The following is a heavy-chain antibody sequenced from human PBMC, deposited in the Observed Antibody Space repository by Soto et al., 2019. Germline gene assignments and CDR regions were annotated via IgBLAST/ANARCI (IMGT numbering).Heavy chain of an antibody. CDR2: ISWNSGSI. Sequence: ESGGGLVQPGRSLRLSCAASGFTFDDYAMHWVRQAPGKGLEWVSGISWNSGSIGYADSVKGRFTISRDNAKNSLYLQMNSLRAEDTALYYCAKDICSSTSCLDYYYYYMDVWGKGTTVTVSS. J-gene: IGHJ6*03. CDR1: GFTFDDYA. D-gene: IGHD2-2*01. CDR3: AKDICSSTSCLDYYYYYMDV. V-gene: IGHV3-9*01.